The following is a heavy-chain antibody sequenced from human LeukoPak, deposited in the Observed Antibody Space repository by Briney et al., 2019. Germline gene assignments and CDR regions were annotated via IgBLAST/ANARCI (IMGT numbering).Heavy chain of an antibody. J-gene: IGHJ3*02. CDR1: GFTFSDYY. Sequence: PGGSLRLSCAASGFTFSDYYMSWIRQAPGKGLEWVSYISSSGSTIYYADSVKGRFTISRDNAKNSLYLQMNSLRAEDTAVYYCARETYCSGSSCYKGNAFDIWGQGTMVTVSS. D-gene: IGHD2-15*01. CDR2: ISSSGSTI. CDR3: ARETYCSGSSCYKGNAFDI. V-gene: IGHV3-11*01.